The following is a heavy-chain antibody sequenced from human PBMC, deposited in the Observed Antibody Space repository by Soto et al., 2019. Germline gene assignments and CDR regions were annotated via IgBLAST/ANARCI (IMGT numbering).Heavy chain of an antibody. CDR1: GYSFTSYW. CDR2: IDPSDSYT. Sequence: LGESLKISCKGSGYSFTSYWISWVRQMPGKGLEWMGRIDPSDSYTNYSPSFQGHVTISADKSISTAYLQWSSLKASDTAMYYCASRRTGQDGTAVWGQGTTVTVAS. D-gene: IGHD3-10*01. V-gene: IGHV5-10-1*01. J-gene: IGHJ6*02. CDR3: ASRRTGQDGTAV.